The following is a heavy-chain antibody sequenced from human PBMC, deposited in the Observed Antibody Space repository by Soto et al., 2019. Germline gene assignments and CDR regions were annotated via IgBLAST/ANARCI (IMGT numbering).Heavy chain of an antibody. CDR2: VYPGDSDT. V-gene: IGHV5-51*01. CDR1: GYSFTSYW. J-gene: IGHJ4*02. Sequence: GESLKISCKGSGYSFTSYWIGWVRQMPGKGLEWMGIVYPGDSDTRYSPSFQGQVTISADKSISTAYLQWSSLRASDTAMYYCARHGVGDILTGQPDYWGQGTLVTVSS. D-gene: IGHD3-9*01. CDR3: ARHGVGDILTGQPDY.